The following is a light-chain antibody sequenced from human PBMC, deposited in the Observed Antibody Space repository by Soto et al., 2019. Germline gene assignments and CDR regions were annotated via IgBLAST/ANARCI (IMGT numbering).Light chain of an antibody. V-gene: IGLV1-47*01. CDR1: TSNIGSNY. J-gene: IGLJ1*01. CDR2: RNN. Sequence: QSVLTQPPSASGTPGQGVTISCSGSTSNIGSNYVYWYQQLPGTAPKLLIYRNNQRPSGVPDRFSGSKSDNTASLTISGLQAEDDADYYCCSYAGNSRVFGTGTKATVL. CDR3: CSYAGNSRV.